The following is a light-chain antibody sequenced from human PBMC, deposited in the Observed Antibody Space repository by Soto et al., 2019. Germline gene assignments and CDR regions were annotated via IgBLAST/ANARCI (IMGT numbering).Light chain of an antibody. CDR3: HQYGSSLGT. CDR2: DAV. V-gene: IGKV3-20*01. J-gene: IGKJ2*01. CDR1: QSVTGNN. Sequence: IVLTQSPVTLSLSPGEGATLSCRASQSVTGNNLAWYQQRAGQAPRLLIYDAVRRATGIPDRVSGSGSGTDFTLTISRLEPEDFAVYFCHQYGSSLGTFGQGTKVEV.